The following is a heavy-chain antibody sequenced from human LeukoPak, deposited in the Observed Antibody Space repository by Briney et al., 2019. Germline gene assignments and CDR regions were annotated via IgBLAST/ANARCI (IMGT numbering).Heavy chain of an antibody. CDR2: IYTTGTT. J-gene: IGHJ6*03. CDR1: DTSINTYY. V-gene: IGHV4-4*07. D-gene: IGHD3-3*01. Sequence: KPSETLSLTCTVSDTSINTYYWSWIRQPAGKGLEWIGHIYTTGTTNYNPSLKSRVTISVDTPKNQFSLKLSSVTAADTAVYYCARGWRITIFGVPKGPNYYMDVWGKGTTVTVSS. CDR3: ARGWRITIFGVPKGPNYYMDV.